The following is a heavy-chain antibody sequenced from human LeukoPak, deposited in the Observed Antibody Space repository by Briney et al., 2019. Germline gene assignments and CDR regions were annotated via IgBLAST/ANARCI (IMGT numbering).Heavy chain of an antibody. CDR3: ARDYPNWFDP. Sequence: GASVKVSCKASGYTFTSYDINWVRQATGQGLEWMGWMNPNSGNTGYAHKFQGRVTMTRNTSISTAYMELSSLRSEDTAVYYCARDYPNWFDPWGQGTLVTVSS. J-gene: IGHJ5*02. V-gene: IGHV1-8*01. CDR2: MNPNSGNT. CDR1: GYTFTSYD. D-gene: IGHD1-26*01.